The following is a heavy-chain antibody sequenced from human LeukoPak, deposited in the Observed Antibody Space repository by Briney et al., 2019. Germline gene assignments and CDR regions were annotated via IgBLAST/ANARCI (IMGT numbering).Heavy chain of an antibody. CDR1: GGSISSYY. D-gene: IGHD4-11*01. CDR2: IYTSGST. CDR3: AREGYSNSYYYYYYMDV. V-gene: IGHV4-4*07. J-gene: IGHJ6*03. Sequence: SETLSLTCTVSGGSISSYYWSWIRQPAGKGLEWIGRIYTSGSTNYNPSLKSRVTISVDTSKNQFSLKLSSVTAADTAVYYCAREGYSNSYYYYYYMDVWGKGTTVTVSS.